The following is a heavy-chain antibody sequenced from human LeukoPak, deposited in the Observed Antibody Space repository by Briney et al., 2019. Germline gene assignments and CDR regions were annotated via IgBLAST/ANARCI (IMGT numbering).Heavy chain of an antibody. CDR3: ARAPGMATTGNFDY. D-gene: IGHD5-24*01. Sequence: GGSLRLSCAPYGFTLSRYSMNCVREAPEKGLGWVSSISSSSSSVYYADSVKGRSTISRDNAKNSLYLQMNSLRAEDTAEYYCARAPGMATTGNFDYWGQGTLVTVSS. CDR2: ISSSSSSV. V-gene: IGHV3-21*01. CDR1: GFTLSRYS. J-gene: IGHJ4*02.